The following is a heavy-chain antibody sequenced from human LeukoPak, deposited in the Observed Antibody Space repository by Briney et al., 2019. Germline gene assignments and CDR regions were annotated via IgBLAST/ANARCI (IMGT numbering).Heavy chain of an antibody. CDR3: ARESAAGNDYYAMDV. V-gene: IGHV3-48*03. J-gene: IGHJ6*02. CDR1: GFTFSSCD. D-gene: IGHD6-13*01. CDR2: ISSSGSPI. Sequence: GGSLRLSCAASGFTFSSCDMNWVRQAPGKGLEWVAYISSSGSPIYHADSVKGRFTISRDNAKNSLYLQMNSLRAEDTAVYYCARESAAGNDYYAMDVWGQGTTVPSP.